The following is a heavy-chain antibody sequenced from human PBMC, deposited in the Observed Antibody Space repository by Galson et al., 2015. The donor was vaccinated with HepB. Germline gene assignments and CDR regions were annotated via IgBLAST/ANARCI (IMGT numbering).Heavy chain of an antibody. CDR1: GLSFTGHY. J-gene: IGHJ4*02. V-gene: IGHV1-46*03. CDR3: ARALRDLDRGIDY. D-gene: IGHD3-10*01. CDR2: INPSGDST. Sequence: EKVSCKAAGLSFTGHYMHWGRQAPGQGLEWMGIINPSGDSTTYTQKFQGRVTMTRDKSTSTVYMELSSLRSEDRAVYFWARALRDLDRGIDYWGQGTLVTVSS.